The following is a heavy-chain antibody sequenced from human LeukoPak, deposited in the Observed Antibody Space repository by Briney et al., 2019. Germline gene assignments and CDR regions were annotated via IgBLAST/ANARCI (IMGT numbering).Heavy chain of an antibody. V-gene: IGHV3-7*01. CDR2: IKQDGSEK. CDR3: ARAELNYYYYMDV. J-gene: IGHJ6*03. CDR1: GFTFSSYW. D-gene: IGHD1-1*01. Sequence: PGGSLRLSCAASGFTFSSYWMSWVRQAPGKGLEWVANIKQDGSEKYYVDSVKGRFTISRDNAKNSLYLQMNSLRAEDTAVYYCARAELNYYYYMDVWGKGTTVTVSS.